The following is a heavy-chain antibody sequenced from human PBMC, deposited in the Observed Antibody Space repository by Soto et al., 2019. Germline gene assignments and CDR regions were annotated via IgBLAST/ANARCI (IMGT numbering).Heavy chain of an antibody. CDR1: GYTFTGYY. Sequence: WASVKVSCKASGYTFTGYYMHWVRQAPGQGLEWMGWINPNSGGTNYAQKFQGRVTMTRDTSISTAYMELSRLRSDDTAVYYCARSWRSLEIVSGVFDYWGQGTLVTVSS. CDR3: ARSWRSLEIVSGVFDY. V-gene: IGHV1-2*02. CDR2: INPNSGGT. D-gene: IGHD6-13*01. J-gene: IGHJ4*02.